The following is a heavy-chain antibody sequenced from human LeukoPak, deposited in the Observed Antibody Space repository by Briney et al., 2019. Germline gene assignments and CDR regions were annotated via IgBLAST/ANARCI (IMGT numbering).Heavy chain of an antibody. J-gene: IGHJ4*02. CDR2: IYTSGST. D-gene: IGHD6-6*01. CDR1: GGSISSGSYY. V-gene: IGHV4-61*02. CDR3: ARDPVYSSSSSNLGDY. Sequence: SQTLSLTCTVSGGSISSGSYYWSWIRQPAGKGLEWIGRIYTSGSTNYNPSLKSRVTISVDTSKNQFSLKLSSVTAADTAVYYCARDPVYSSSSSNLGDYWGQGTLVTVSS.